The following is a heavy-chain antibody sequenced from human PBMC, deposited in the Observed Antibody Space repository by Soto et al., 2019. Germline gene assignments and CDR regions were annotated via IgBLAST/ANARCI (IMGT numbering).Heavy chain of an antibody. Sequence: GGSLRLSCAASGFTFRSYVMHWVRQAPGKGLEWVAVISYDGSNKYYADSVKGRFTISRDNSKNTMSLQMNSLRSEDTAVYFCARGTGLVITNFDYWGQGTQVTVSS. V-gene: IGHV3-30-3*01. J-gene: IGHJ4*02. CDR1: GFTFRSYV. CDR2: ISYDGSNK. D-gene: IGHD3-22*01. CDR3: ARGTGLVITNFDY.